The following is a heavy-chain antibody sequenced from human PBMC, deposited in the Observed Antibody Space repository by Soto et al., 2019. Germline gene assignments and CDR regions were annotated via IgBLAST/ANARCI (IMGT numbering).Heavy chain of an antibody. V-gene: IGHV1-69*12. CDR2: IIPIFGTA. D-gene: IGHD3-22*01. J-gene: IGHJ5*02. CDR3: ARDRGPSSGYYPYWFDP. Sequence: QVQLVQSGAGVKKPGSSVKVSCKASGGTFSNYAITWVRQAPGQGLEWMGGIIPIFGTANYAQKFQARVTITADELTSTAYMELSSLRSEDTAVYYCARDRGPSSGYYPYWFDPWGQGTLVTVSS. CDR1: GGTFSNYA.